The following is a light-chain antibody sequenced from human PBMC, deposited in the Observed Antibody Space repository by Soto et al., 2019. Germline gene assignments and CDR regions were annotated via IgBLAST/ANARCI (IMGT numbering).Light chain of an antibody. CDR1: HVVSNY. V-gene: IGKV1-8*01. J-gene: IGKJ2*01. CDR2: AAS. Sequence: AIRMTQSPSSLSASIGDRVTITCRASHVVSNYLAWYQQKPGKAPKALIYAASFLQSGVPSRFSGSGSGTDFSLTISFLQSEDFATYYCQHYYSYPYTLGQGTTLQ. CDR3: QHYYSYPYT.